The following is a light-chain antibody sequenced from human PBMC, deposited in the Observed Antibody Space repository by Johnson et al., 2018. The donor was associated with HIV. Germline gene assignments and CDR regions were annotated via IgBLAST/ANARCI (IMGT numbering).Light chain of an antibody. J-gene: IGLJ1*01. Sequence: QSVLTQPPSVSAAPGQKVTISCSGGGSNIGNTYVSWYQHLPGTAPKLLIYENNKRPSGIPDRFSGSKSATSATLGITGLQPGDEADYYCELWHSSLSAGGVFDTGTEITVL. CDR3: ELWHSSLSAGGV. CDR2: ENN. V-gene: IGLV1-51*02. CDR1: GSNIGNTY.